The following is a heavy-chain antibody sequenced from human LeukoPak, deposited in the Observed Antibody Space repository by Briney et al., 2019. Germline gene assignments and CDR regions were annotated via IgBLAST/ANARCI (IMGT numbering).Heavy chain of an antibody. CDR3: AKDGGQWLILDY. CDR2: IWYDGSNK. J-gene: IGHJ4*02. D-gene: IGHD6-19*01. CDR1: GFTFSSYG. V-gene: IGHV3-30*02. Sequence: GGSLRLSCAASGFTFSSYGMHWVRQAPGKGLEWVAFIWYDGSNKYYADSVKGRFTISRDNPKNTLYLQMNSLRAEDTAVYYCAKDGGQWLILDYWGQGTLVTVSS.